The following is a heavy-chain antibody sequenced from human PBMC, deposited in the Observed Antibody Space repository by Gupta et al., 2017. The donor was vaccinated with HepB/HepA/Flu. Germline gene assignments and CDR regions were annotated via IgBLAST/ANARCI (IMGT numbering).Heavy chain of an antibody. V-gene: IGHV3-9*01. J-gene: IGHJ4*02. D-gene: IGHD6-13*01. CDR2: ISWNSGSI. CDR3: AKGGISSSWLDY. CDR1: GFTFDDYA. Sequence: EVQLVESGGGLVQPGRSLRLSCAASGFTFDDYAMHWVRQAPGKGLEWVSGISWNSGSIGYADSVKGRFTISRDNAKNSLYLQMNSLRAEDTALYYCAKGGISSSWLDYWGQGTLVTVSS.